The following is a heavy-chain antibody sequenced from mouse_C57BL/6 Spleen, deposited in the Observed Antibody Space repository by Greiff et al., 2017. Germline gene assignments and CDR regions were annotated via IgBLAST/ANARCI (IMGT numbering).Heavy chain of an antibody. CDR3: ARSHYYGRGDMGD. Sequence: QVQLQQSGAELVKPGASVKISCKASGYAFSSYWMNWVKQRPGQGLEWIGQLYPGDGDTNYNGKFKGKATLTADKSSSAAYMQLSSLTAEGSAVYFGARSHYYGRGDMGDWGQGTSVTGSS. V-gene: IGHV1-80*01. J-gene: IGHJ4*01. CDR1: GYAFSSYW. D-gene: IGHD1-1*01. CDR2: LYPGDGDT.